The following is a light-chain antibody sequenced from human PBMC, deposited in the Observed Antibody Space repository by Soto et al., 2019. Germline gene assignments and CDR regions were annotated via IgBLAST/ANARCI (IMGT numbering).Light chain of an antibody. J-gene: IGKJ3*01. CDR1: QSISRY. CDR3: QQTYSTLFT. V-gene: IGKV1-39*01. CDR2: AAS. Sequence: DIQMTQSPSALSASVGDRVTITCRASQSISRYLNWYQQKPGKAPEPLIYAASSLQSGVPSRFSGSGSGTDFNLTISNLQPEDFATYFCQQTYSTLFTFGPGTKVEIK.